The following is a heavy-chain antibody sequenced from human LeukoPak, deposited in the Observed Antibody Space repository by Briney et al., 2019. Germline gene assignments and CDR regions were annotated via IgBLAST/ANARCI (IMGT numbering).Heavy chain of an antibody. D-gene: IGHD3-22*01. CDR1: GFTFSSYW. CDR3: ARPGGYCDSSGYPY. J-gene: IGHJ4*02. Sequence: GGSLRLSCAASGFTFSSYWMSWVRQAPGKGLEWVANIKQDGSEKYYVDSVKGRFTISRDNAKNSLYLQMNSLRAEDTAVYYCARPGGYCDSSGYPYWGQGTLVTVSS. CDR2: IKQDGSEK. V-gene: IGHV3-7*01.